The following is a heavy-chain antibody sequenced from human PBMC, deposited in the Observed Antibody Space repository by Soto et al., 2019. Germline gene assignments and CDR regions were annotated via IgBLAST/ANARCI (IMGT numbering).Heavy chain of an antibody. CDR2: ISSSSSTI. D-gene: IGHD1-26*01. CDR1: GFPFSSYA. Sequence: PGGSLRLSCAASGFPFSSYAMHWVRQAPGKGLEWVSYISSSSSTIYYADPVKGRFTISRDNAKNSLYLQMNSLRDEDTAVYYCAREGGSLNWFDPWGQGTLVTVSS. V-gene: IGHV3-48*02. CDR3: AREGGSLNWFDP. J-gene: IGHJ5*02.